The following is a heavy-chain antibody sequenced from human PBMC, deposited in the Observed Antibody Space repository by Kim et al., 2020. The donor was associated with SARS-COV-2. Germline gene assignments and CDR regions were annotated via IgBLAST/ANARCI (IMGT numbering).Heavy chain of an antibody. CDR3: ARDGTTGTPRGSYGMDV. J-gene: IGHJ6*02. CDR1: GFTFSIYW. D-gene: IGHD1-1*01. V-gene: IGHV3-74*01. CDR2: INSDGSST. Sequence: GGSLRLSCAASGFTFSIYWMHWVRQAPGKGLVWVSLINSDGSSTSYADSVKGRFTISRDNAKNTLYLQMNSLRAEDTAVYYCARDGTTGTPRGSYGMDVWGQGTTLTVSS.